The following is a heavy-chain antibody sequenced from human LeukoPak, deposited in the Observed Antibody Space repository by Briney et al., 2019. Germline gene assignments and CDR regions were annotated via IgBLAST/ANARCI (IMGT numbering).Heavy chain of an antibody. Sequence: PGGSLRPSCAASGFTVSSNYMSWVRQAPGKGLEWVSYISSSSSTIYYADSVKGRFTISRDNAKNSLYLQMNSLRAEDTAVYYCARAAAIVDYWGQGTLVTVSS. CDR3: ARAAAIVDY. J-gene: IGHJ4*02. V-gene: IGHV3-48*01. CDR1: GFTVSSNY. CDR2: ISSSSSTI. D-gene: IGHD2-2*01.